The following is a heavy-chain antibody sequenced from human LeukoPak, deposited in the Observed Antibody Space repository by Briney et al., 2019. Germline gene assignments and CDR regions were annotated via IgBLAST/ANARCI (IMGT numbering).Heavy chain of an antibody. D-gene: IGHD6-13*01. J-gene: IGHJ4*02. CDR1: GGSISSYY. V-gene: IGHV4-59*12. CDR2: IYYSGST. CDR3: ARLGSFIAAAGPFFDY. Sequence: SETLSLTCTVSGGSISSYYWSWIRQPPGKGLEWIGYIYYSGSTNYNPSLKSRVTISVDTSKNQFSLKLSSVTAADTAVYYCARLGSFIAAAGPFFDYWGQGTLVTVSS.